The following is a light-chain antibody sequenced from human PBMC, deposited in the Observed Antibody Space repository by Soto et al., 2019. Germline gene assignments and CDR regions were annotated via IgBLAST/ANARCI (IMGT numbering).Light chain of an antibody. V-gene: IGLV2-14*01. CDR2: DVS. CDR3: SSYTRSGTDV. J-gene: IGLJ1*01. Sequence: QSALAQPASVSGSPGQSITISCTGTSSDVGGYNFVSWYKKHPGKAPKLMIYDVSYRPSGVSNRFSGSKSGNTASLIISGLQAEDEADYYCSSYTRSGTDVFGTGTQLTVL. CDR1: SSDVGGYNF.